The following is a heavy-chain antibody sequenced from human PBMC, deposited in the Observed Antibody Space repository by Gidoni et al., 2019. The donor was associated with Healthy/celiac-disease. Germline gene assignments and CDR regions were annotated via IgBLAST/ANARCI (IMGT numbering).Heavy chain of an antibody. CDR1: GGSLSSSSYY. CDR3: ARLFGELLAIDY. D-gene: IGHD3-10*02. Sequence: QLQLQESGPGLVQPSETLSLTCTVPGGSLSSSSYYWGWIRQPPGKGLEWIGSIYYSGSTYYNPSLKSRVTISVDTSKNQFSLKLSSVTAADTAVYYCARLFGELLAIDYWGQGTLVTVSS. V-gene: IGHV4-39*01. J-gene: IGHJ4*02. CDR2: IYYSGST.